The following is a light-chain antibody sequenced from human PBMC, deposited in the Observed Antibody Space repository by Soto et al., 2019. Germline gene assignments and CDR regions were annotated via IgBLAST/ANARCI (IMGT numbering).Light chain of an antibody. CDR3: LLSYSGARPVV. J-gene: IGLJ2*01. V-gene: IGLV7-46*01. Sequence: QTVVTQEPSLTVSPGGTVTLTCGSSTGAVTSGHYPYWFQQQPGQAPRTLIYDTSNKHSWTPARFSGSLLGCKAALTLSGAQPEDEAEYYCLLSYSGARPVVFGGGTKLTVL. CDR2: DTS. CDR1: TGAVTSGHY.